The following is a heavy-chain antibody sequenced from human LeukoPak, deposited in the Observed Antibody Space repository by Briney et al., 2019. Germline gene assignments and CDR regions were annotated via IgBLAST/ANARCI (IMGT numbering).Heavy chain of an antibody. CDR2: INDNGRA. V-gene: IGHV4-34*01. CDR1: GGSFSNYY. CDR3: ARRWNYGRNYYIDV. J-gene: IGHJ6*03. D-gene: IGHD1-7*01. Sequence: PSETLSLTCAVYGGSFSNYYWNWIRQPPGKGLEWLGEINDNGRANYNPSLMSRVTVSVDTSKNQFSLRLTSVTATDTAVYYCARRWNYGRNYYIDVWGKGATVSVSS.